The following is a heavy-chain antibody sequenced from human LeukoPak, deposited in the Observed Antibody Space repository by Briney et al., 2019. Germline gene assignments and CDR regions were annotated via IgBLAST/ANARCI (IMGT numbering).Heavy chain of an antibody. J-gene: IGHJ3*02. CDR1: GGSISSYY. CDR2: INYSGST. CDR3: ARTGGSVEAVDI. V-gene: IGHV4-59*01. D-gene: IGHD2-15*01. Sequence: PSETLSLTCTVSGGSISSYYWSWIRQPPGKGLEWIGYINYSGSTNYNPSLKSRVTISVDTSKNQFSLKLSSVTAADTAVYYCARTGGSVEAVDIWGQGTMVTVSS.